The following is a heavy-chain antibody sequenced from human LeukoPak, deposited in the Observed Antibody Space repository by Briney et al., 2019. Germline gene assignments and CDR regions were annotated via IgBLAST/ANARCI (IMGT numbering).Heavy chain of an antibody. J-gene: IGHJ5*02. CDR2: INHSGST. CDR1: GGSFSGYY. D-gene: IGHD1-26*01. Sequence: SETLSLTCAVYGGSFSGYYWSWIRQPPGKGLEWIGEINHSGSTNYNPSLKSRVTISVDTPKNQFSLKLSSVTAADTAVYYCAREYPKGGSYRFDPRGQGTLVTVSS. V-gene: IGHV4-34*01. CDR3: AREYPKGGSYRFDP.